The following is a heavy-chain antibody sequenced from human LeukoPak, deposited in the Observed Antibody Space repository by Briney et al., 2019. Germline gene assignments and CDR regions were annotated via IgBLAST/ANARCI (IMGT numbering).Heavy chain of an antibody. D-gene: IGHD3-3*02. V-gene: IGHV4-34*01. J-gene: IGHJ6*02. CDR1: GGSFSGYY. CDR2: INHSGST. Sequence: SETLSLTCAVYGGSFSGYYWSWIRQPPGKGLEWIGEINHSGSTNYNPSLKRRVTISVDTSKNQFSLKLSSVTAADTAVYYCARDGSTFTSGAMDVWGRGTTVTVSS. CDR3: ARDGSTFTSGAMDV.